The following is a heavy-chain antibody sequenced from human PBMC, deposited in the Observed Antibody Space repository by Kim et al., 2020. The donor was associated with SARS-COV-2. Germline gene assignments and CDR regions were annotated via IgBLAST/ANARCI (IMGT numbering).Heavy chain of an antibody. CDR3: AKCLPPYYYGSGSSYGMGV. D-gene: IGHD3-10*01. Sequence: GGSLRLSCAASGFTFSSYAMSWVRQAPGKGLEWVSAISGSGGSTYYADSVKGRFTISRDNSKNTLYLQMNSLRAEDTAVYYCAKCLPPYYYGSGSSYGMGVWGQGTTVTVSS. CDR2: ISGSGGST. CDR1: GFTFSSYA. J-gene: IGHJ6*02. V-gene: IGHV3-23*01.